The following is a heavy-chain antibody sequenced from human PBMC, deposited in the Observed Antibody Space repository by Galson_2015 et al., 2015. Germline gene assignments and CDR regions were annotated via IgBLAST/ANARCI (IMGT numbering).Heavy chain of an antibody. D-gene: IGHD3-10*01. V-gene: IGHV3-23*01. CDR2: ISGSGDNT. CDR1: RFTFSAYA. Sequence: SLRLSCAASRFTFSAYAMTWVRQAPGKGLEWVSTISGSGDNTYYADSVKGRFTISRDNSKTTLFLQMNSLRAEDTAVYYCAQTYGSGRFDYWGQGTLVTVSS. CDR3: AQTYGSGRFDY. J-gene: IGHJ4*02.